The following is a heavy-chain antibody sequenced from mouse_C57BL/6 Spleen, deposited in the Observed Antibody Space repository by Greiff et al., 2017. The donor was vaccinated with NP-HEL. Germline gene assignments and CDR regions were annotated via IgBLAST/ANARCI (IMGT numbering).Heavy chain of an antibody. Sequence: EVQLQESGPGLVKPSQSLSLTCSVTGYSITSGYYWNWIRQFPGNKLEWMGYISYDGSNNYNPSLKNRIPITRDTSKNQFFLKLNSVTTEETATYYCAREQPGQGAMDYWGQGTSVPVSS. CDR1: GYSITSGYY. J-gene: IGHJ4*01. V-gene: IGHV3-6*01. CDR2: ISYDGSN. CDR3: AREQPGQGAMDY. D-gene: IGHD4-1*02.